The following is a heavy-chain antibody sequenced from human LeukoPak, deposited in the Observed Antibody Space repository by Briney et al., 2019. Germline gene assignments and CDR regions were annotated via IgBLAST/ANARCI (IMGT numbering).Heavy chain of an antibody. Sequence: GGSLRLSCAASGFTFSSYGMHWVRQAPGKGLEWVAVIWYDGSNKYYADSVKGRFTISRDNSKNTLYLQMNSLIAEDTAVYYCARQEMVRGVITYYFDYWGQGTLVTVSS. CDR3: ARQEMVRGVITYYFDY. CDR1: GFTFSSYG. CDR2: IWYDGSNK. V-gene: IGHV3-33*01. J-gene: IGHJ4*02. D-gene: IGHD3-10*01.